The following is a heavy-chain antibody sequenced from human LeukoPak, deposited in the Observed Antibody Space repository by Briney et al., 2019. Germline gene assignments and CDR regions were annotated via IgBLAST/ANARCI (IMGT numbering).Heavy chain of an antibody. CDR2: IFHSGST. Sequence: SETLSLTCTVSGGSISSSGYYWSWIRQPPGKGLESIGYIFHSGSTYYNPSLKSRVTISIDRSKNRFSLKLSSVTAADTAVYYCARPRYCSSTSCYPFDYWGQGTLVTVSS. CDR3: ARPRYCSSTSCYPFDY. J-gene: IGHJ4*02. CDR1: GGSISSSGYY. V-gene: IGHV4-30-2*01. D-gene: IGHD2-2*01.